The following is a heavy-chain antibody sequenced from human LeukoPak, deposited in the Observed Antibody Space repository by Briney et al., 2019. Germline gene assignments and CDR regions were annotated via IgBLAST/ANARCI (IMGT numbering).Heavy chain of an antibody. D-gene: IGHD3-10*01. Sequence: SGGSLRLSCAASGFTFSNYWMSWVRRAPGKGLEWVANIKPDGSEKYYVDSVKGRFTISRDNAKSSLYLQMNSLRTEDTAVYYCATTSTVRGGVDIWGQGTMVTVSS. J-gene: IGHJ3*02. CDR1: GFTFSNYW. CDR3: ATTSTVRGGVDI. V-gene: IGHV3-7*01. CDR2: IKPDGSEK.